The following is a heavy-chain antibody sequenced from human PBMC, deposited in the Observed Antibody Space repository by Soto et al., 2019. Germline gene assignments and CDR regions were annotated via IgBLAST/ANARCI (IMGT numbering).Heavy chain of an antibody. CDR3: ATVVGATTYYGMDV. CDR2: FDPEDGET. Sequence: VSVKVSCKVSGYALTVLSMHWVRQAPGKGLEWMGGFDPEDGETIYAQKFQGRVTMTEDTSTDTAYMELSSLRSEDTAVYYCATVVGATTYYGMDVWGQGTTVTVSS. CDR1: GYALTVLS. J-gene: IGHJ6*02. D-gene: IGHD1-26*01. V-gene: IGHV1-24*01.